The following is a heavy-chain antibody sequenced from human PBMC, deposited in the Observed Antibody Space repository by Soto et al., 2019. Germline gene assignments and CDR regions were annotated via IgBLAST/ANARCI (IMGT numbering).Heavy chain of an antibody. CDR2: ISTTSSYT. Sequence: GVSPRLSFAAPGFSFSDEYMSWIRQAPGRGLEWISYISTTSSYTNYADSVRGRFTISRDNAKNSLYLQMDSLRADDTAVYYCARDQNGWLRVNDYWGQGTLVTVSS. CDR3: ARDQNGWLRVNDY. V-gene: IGHV3-11*05. D-gene: IGHD5-12*01. CDR1: GFSFSDEY. J-gene: IGHJ4*02.